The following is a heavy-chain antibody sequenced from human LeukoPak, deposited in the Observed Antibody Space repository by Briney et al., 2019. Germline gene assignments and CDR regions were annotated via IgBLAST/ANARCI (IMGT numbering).Heavy chain of an antibody. D-gene: IGHD3-22*01. CDR1: GYIFTSYG. Sequence: GASVKVSCKASGYIFTSYGTSWVRQAPGQGLEWMGWISGYNGDTNFAQKYQGRATMTTDTSTSTAYMELRDLRSDDTAVYYCARDYYDSSGYYYDCFDPWGQGTLVTVSS. J-gene: IGHJ5*02. CDR3: ARDYYDSSGYYYDCFDP. V-gene: IGHV1-18*01. CDR2: ISGYNGDT.